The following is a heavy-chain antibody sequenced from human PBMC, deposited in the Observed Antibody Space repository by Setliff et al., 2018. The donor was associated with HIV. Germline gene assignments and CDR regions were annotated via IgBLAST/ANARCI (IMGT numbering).Heavy chain of an antibody. J-gene: IGHJ1*01. CDR3: ARIGWYDNYFDS. CDR1: EYKFNNYY. CDR2: MNPSDGEA. D-gene: IGHD3-3*01. Sequence: ASVKVSCKAYEYKFNNYYYHWVRQAPGQGLEWMAIMNPSDGEANYAQKFQGRLTVNRDRSTTAVHMELSSLTSDDTAVYFCARIGWYDNYFDSWGQGSLVTVSS. V-gene: IGHV1-46*02.